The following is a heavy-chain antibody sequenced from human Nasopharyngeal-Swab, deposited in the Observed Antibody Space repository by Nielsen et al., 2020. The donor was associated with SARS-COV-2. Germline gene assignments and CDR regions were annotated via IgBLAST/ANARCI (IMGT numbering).Heavy chain of an antibody. J-gene: IGHJ4*02. CDR3: ARDYWWSFDY. CDR1: GFTFSYYW. D-gene: IGHD2-15*01. V-gene: IGHV3-7*03. Sequence: GESLKISCAASGFTFSYYWMNWLRQAPGKGMEWVDIIKPDGSEKYYVDSVKGRFNISRDNAKNSLYLQMNSLRAEDTAVYYCARDYWWSFDYWGQGTLVTVSS. CDR2: IKPDGSEK.